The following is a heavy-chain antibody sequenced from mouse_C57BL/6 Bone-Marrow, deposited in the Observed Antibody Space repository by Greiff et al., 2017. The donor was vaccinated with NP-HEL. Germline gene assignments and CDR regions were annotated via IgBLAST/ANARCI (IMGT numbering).Heavy chain of an antibody. V-gene: IGHV1-82*01. Sequence: QVQLKQSGPELVKPGASVKISCKASGYAFSSSWMNWVKQRPGKGLEWIGRIYPGDGDTNYNGKFKGKATLTADKSSSTAYMQLSSLTSEDSAVYFCARGRQLRLLFAYWGQGTLVTVSA. J-gene: IGHJ3*01. CDR2: IYPGDGDT. CDR1: GYAFSSSW. CDR3: ARGRQLRLLFAY. D-gene: IGHD3-2*02.